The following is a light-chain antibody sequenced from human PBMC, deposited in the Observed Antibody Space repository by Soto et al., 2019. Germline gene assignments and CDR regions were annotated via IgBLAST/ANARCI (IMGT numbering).Light chain of an antibody. CDR3: TSYTRDTALV. J-gene: IGLJ1*01. Sequence: QSALTQPASVSGSPGQSITISCTGTSSDVGTYNYVSWYQHHPGKAPKLIIYEVSNRPSGVSNRFSGSKSGSTASLTISGLQAEYEADYHCTSYTRDTALVFGTGTKLTVL. CDR2: EVS. CDR1: SSDVGTYNY. V-gene: IGLV2-14*01.